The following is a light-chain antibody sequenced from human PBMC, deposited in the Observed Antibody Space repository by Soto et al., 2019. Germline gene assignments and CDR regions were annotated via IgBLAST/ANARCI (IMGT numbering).Light chain of an antibody. CDR2: GAS. CDR1: QSVNSD. J-gene: IGKJ1*01. CDR3: QQYIDWPRT. Sequence: EIAITHSPDTLSVSPGERATLSCRASQSVNSDLVWYQQKPGQAPRLLIYGASTRATGIPARFSGSGSGTDFTLTISSLQSEDFAVYYCQQYIDWPRTFGQGTKV. V-gene: IGKV3-15*01.